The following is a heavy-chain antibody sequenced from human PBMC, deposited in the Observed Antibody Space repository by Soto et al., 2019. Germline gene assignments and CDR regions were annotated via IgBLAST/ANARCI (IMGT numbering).Heavy chain of an antibody. J-gene: IGHJ4*02. CDR3: TKNSAYALDY. V-gene: IGHV4-34*01. CDR1: GGYLSESY. D-gene: IGHD5-12*01. Sequence: PSETLCVTCAVYGGYLSESYWTWIRQPPGEGLEWIGEVHHIGSTNYNPSLKSRVTMSVDTSKNQFFLKLNSVTAADTAVYYCTKNSAYALDYWGQGTLVTAPQ. CDR2: VHHIGST.